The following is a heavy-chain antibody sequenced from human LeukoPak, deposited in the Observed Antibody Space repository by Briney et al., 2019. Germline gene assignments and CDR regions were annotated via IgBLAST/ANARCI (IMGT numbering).Heavy chain of an antibody. CDR1: GFTFGDYA. CDR3: ARIGTTTRGPAGLDV. V-gene: IGHV3-48*03. J-gene: IGHJ6*02. D-gene: IGHD2/OR15-2a*01. Sequence: GGSLRLSCTASGFTFGDYAMSWVRQAPGKGLEWVSYIASGGGANRFYSESVKGRFTISRDNAKNSLYLHMNSLRAEDTGVYYCARIGTTTRGPAGLDVWGQGTTVTVSS. CDR2: IASGGGANR.